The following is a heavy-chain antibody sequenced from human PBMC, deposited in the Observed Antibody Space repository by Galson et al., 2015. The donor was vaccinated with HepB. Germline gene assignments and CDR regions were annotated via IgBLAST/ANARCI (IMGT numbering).Heavy chain of an antibody. CDR1: DYTFTNYG. J-gene: IGHJ3*02. CDR3: ARVWDYCGTTNCPAGGGVFDI. D-gene: IGHD2-2*01. V-gene: IGHV1-18*01. CDR2: ISVYNGNT. Sequence: SVKVSCKASDYTFTNYGITWVRQAPGQGLEWMGWISVYNGNTNYAQKLQGRVTMTTDTSTSTAYMELRSLRSDDTAVYYCARVWDYCGTTNCPAGGGVFDIWGQGTMVTVSS.